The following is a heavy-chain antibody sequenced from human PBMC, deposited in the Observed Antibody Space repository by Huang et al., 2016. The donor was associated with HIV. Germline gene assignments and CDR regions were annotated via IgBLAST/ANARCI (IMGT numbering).Heavy chain of an antibody. V-gene: IGHV4-39*02. D-gene: IGHD3-10*01. Sequence: QLQLQESGPGLVKPSETLSLTCTVSGGSIRSDNYYWGWIRQPPGKGLEWIGSLYYSGSTYYNPSLKRRVTLTVDTSTNHFSRRMRSVTAADTAVYYCARLPGSITMIRGVITDPYWGQGTLVTVSS. J-gene: IGHJ4*02. CDR1: GGSIRSDNYY. CDR2: LYYSGST. CDR3: ARLPGSITMIRGVITDPY.